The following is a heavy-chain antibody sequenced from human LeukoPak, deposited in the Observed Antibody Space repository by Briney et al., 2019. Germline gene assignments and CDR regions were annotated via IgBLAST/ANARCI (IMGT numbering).Heavy chain of an antibody. V-gene: IGHV3-33*01. CDR3: ARVPGGQGDWFDP. CDR1: GFTFSSYG. CDR2: IWYDGSNK. Sequence: GRSLRLSCAASGFTFSSYGMHWVRQAPGKGLEWVAVIWYDGSNKYYADSVKGRFTISRDNSKNTLYLQMNSLRAEDTAVYYCARVPGGQGDWFDPWGQGTLVTVSS. J-gene: IGHJ5*02. D-gene: IGHD4-23*01.